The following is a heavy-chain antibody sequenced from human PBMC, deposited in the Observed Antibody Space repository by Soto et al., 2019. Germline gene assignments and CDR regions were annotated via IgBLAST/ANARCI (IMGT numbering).Heavy chain of an antibody. CDR1: GGSIISGDYY. D-gene: IGHD6-13*01. CDR2: IYYSGST. CDR3: AREGRLAAAGRFDY. V-gene: IGHV4-31*03. J-gene: IGHJ4*02. Sequence: SETLSLTCTVSGGSIISGDYYWSWIRQVPKKGLEWIGYIYYSGSTYYNPSLRSRVAMSVDTSKNQFSLKLSSVTAADTAIYYCAREGRLAAAGRFDYWGQGTLVTVSS.